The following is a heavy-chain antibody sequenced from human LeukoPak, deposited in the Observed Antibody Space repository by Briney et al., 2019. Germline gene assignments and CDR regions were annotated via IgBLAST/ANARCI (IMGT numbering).Heavy chain of an antibody. V-gene: IGHV4-39*01. D-gene: IGHD3-3*01. Sequence: SETLSHTCTVSGGSISSSSYYWGWIRQPPGKGLEWIGSIYYSGSTYYNPSLKSRVTISVDTSKNQFSLKLSSVTAADTAVYYCASAGGTIFGVVLGHFQHWGQGTLVTVSS. CDR1: GGSISSSSYY. CDR3: ASAGGTIFGVVLGHFQH. CDR2: IYYSGST. J-gene: IGHJ1*01.